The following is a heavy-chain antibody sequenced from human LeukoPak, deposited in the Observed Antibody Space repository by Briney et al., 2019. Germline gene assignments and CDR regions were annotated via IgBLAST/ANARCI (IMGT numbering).Heavy chain of an antibody. CDR1: GFTFSDYY. J-gene: IGHJ3*02. CDR3: ASYTATADASDI. CDR2: ISSSGSTI. V-gene: IGHV3-11*04. Sequence: GSLRLSCAASGFTFSDYYMSWIRQAPGKGLEWVSYISSSGSTIYYADSVKGRFTISRDNAKNSLYLQMNSLRAEDTAVYYCASYTATADASDIWGQGTMVTVSS.